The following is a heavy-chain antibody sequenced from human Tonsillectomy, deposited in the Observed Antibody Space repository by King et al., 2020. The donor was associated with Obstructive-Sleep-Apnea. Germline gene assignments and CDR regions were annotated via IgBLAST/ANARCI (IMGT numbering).Heavy chain of an antibody. CDR1: GDSISTSY. CDR2: IYYSGST. V-gene: IGHV4-59*01. CDR3: ARGGSGSYYNAPFDY. Sequence: VQLQESGPGLVKPSETLSLTCTVSGDSISTSYWSWIRQPPGKGLEWIGYIYYSGSTNYNPSLKSRVTILVDTSKNQISLRLNSVTAADTAVYFCARGGSGSYYNAPFDYWGQGTLVTVSS. J-gene: IGHJ4*02. D-gene: IGHD3-10*01.